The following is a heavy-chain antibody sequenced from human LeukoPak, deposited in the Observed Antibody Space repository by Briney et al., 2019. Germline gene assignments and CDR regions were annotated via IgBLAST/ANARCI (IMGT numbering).Heavy chain of an antibody. CDR2: ISYGGSNK. V-gene: IGHV3-30*18. CDR3: AKDVDSLRWFAFYWYFDL. CDR1: GFTFSSYG. D-gene: IGHD4-23*01. J-gene: IGHJ2*01. Sequence: PGGSLRLSCAASGFTFSSYGMHWVRQAPGKGLEWVAVISYGGSNKYYADSVKDRFTISRDNSKNTLYLQMNSLRAEDTAVYDCAKDVDSLRWFAFYWYFDLWGRGTLVTVSS.